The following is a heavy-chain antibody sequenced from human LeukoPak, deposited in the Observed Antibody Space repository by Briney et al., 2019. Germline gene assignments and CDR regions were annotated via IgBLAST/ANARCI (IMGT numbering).Heavy chain of an antibody. CDR1: GFTFSSYS. V-gene: IGHV3-48*01. Sequence: PGGSLRLSCAASGFTFSSYSMNWVRQAPGKGLEWVSYISSSSSTIYYADSVKGRFTISRDNSKSMLYLQMNGLRAEDTAVYYCARVSGYFDYWGQGTLVTVSS. J-gene: IGHJ4*02. CDR3: ARVSGYFDY. CDR2: ISSSSSTI. D-gene: IGHD3-3*01.